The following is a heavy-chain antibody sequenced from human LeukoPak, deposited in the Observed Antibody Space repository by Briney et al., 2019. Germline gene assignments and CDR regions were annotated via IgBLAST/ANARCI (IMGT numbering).Heavy chain of an antibody. V-gene: IGHV4-59*01. J-gene: IGHJ5*02. Sequence: PSETLSLTCTVSGGSISSYYWSWTRQSPGKGLECIGYIHYTGSTNYNPSLKSRVTISVETSKNQFSLKLKSVTAADTAVYYCARGGYYGSGNDFRFDPWGQGTLVTVSS. CDR2: IHYTGST. D-gene: IGHD3-10*01. CDR3: ARGGYYGSGNDFRFDP. CDR1: GGSISSYY.